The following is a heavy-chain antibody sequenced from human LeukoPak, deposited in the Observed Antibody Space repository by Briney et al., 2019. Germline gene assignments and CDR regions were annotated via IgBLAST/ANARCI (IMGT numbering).Heavy chain of an antibody. CDR1: GFTFSSYS. Sequence: GGSLRLSCAASGFTFSSYSMNWVRQAPGKGLEWVSSISSSSSYIYYADSVKGRFTISRDNAKNSLYLQMNSLRAEDTAVYYCAREPYGGTPFYFDYWGQGTLVTVSS. CDR2: ISSSSSYI. D-gene: IGHD4-23*01. J-gene: IGHJ4*02. CDR3: AREPYGGTPFYFDY. V-gene: IGHV3-21*01.